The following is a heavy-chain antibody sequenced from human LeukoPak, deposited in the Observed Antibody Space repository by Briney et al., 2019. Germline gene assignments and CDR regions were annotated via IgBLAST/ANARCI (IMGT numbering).Heavy chain of an antibody. CDR3: ARSPRAGVAPWFFDY. CDR1: GDSISNSY. D-gene: IGHD3-10*01. Sequence: PSETLSLTCTVSGDSISNSYWSWIRQPPGKGLEWIGYMYYSGSTNYNPSLKSRVTTSMDTSENQFSLKLTSVTAADKAVYYCARSPRAGVAPWFFDYWGQGTLVAVSS. V-gene: IGHV4-59*08. CDR2: MYYSGST. J-gene: IGHJ4*02.